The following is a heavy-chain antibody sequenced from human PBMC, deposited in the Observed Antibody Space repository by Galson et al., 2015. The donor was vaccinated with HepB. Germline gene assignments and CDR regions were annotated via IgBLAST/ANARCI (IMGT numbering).Heavy chain of an antibody. J-gene: IGHJ4*02. Sequence: SLRLSRAASGFTFSDYYMSWIRQAPGKGLEWVSYIGSSGSTIYYADSVKGRFTISRDNSKNTLYLQMNSLRAEDTAVYYCAKMALDERSYGLRDYWGQGTLVTVSS. CDR2: IGSSGSTI. CDR1: GFTFSDYY. V-gene: IGHV3-11*01. D-gene: IGHD5-18*01. CDR3: AKMALDERSYGLRDY.